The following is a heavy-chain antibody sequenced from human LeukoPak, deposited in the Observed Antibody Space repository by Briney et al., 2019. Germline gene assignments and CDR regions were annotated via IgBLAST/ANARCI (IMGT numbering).Heavy chain of an antibody. CDR2: ISYDGSNK. CDR1: GFTFSTYA. D-gene: IGHD1/OR15-1a*01. V-gene: IGHV3-30-3*01. Sequence: GGSLRLSCTASGFTFSTYAMHWVRQAPGKGLEWVAVISYDGSNKYYADSVKGRFTISRDNAKNSLYLQMNSLRAEDTAVYYCARDPSVTGTDYWGQGTLVTVSS. CDR3: ARDPSVTGTDY. J-gene: IGHJ4*02.